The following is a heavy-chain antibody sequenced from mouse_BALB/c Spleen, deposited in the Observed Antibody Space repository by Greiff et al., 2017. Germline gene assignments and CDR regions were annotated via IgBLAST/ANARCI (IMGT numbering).Heavy chain of an antibody. D-gene: IGHD1-1*01. CDR2: INPYNGGT. Sequence: EVQLQQSGPELVKPGASVKISCKASGYLFTGYFMNWVKQSHGKSLEWIGRINPYNGGTSYNQKFKGKATLTVDKSSSTAYMHLNSLTSEDSAVYYCARYYGSSRYYFDYWGQGTTLTVSS. J-gene: IGHJ2*01. CDR3: ARYYGSSRYYFDY. CDR1: GYLFTGYF. V-gene: IGHV1S135*01.